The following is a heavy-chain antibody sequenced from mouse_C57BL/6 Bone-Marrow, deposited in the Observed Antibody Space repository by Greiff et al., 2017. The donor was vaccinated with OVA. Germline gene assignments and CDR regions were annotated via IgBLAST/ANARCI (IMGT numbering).Heavy chain of an antibody. V-gene: IGHV1-72*01. CDR2: IDPNSGGT. Sequence: VQLQQPGAELVKPGASVKLSCKASGYTFTSYWMHWVKQRPGRGLEWIGRIDPNSGGTKYNEKFKSKATLTVDKPSSTAYMQLSSLTSEDSAVYYWARGGSTPYWYFDVWGTGTTVTVSS. CDR1: GYTFTSYW. J-gene: IGHJ1*03. CDR3: ARGGSTPYWYFDV. D-gene: IGHD1-1*01.